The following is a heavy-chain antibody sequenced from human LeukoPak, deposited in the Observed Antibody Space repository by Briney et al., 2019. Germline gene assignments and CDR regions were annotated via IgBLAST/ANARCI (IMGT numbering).Heavy chain of an antibody. D-gene: IGHD3-22*01. CDR1: GFTFSSYA. CDR2: FSGSGGST. V-gene: IGHV3-23*01. J-gene: IGHJ4*02. CDR3: AKAPPYYYDSSGYFGY. Sequence: GGSLRLSCAASGFTFSSYAMSWVHQAPGKGLEWVSAFSGSGGSTYYADSVKGRFTISRDNSKNTLYLQMNSLRAEDTAVYYCAKAPPYYYDSSGYFGYWGQGTLVTVSS.